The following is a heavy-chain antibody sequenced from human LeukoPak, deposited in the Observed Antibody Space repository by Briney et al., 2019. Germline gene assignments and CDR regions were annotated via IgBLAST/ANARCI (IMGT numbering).Heavy chain of an antibody. V-gene: IGHV4-59*01. D-gene: IGHD4-11*01. CDR3: VRDMSVTTGGFDY. J-gene: IGHJ4*02. Sequence: SETLSLTCTVSGGSISSYYWSWIRQPPGKGLEWIGYIYYSGSTNYNPSLKSRVTISVDTSKNQFSLKLSSVTAADTAVYYCVRDMSVTTGGFDYWGQGTLVTVSS. CDR1: GGSISSYY. CDR2: IYYSGST.